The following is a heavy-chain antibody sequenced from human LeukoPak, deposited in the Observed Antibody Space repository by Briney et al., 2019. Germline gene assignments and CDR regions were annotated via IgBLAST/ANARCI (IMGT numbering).Heavy chain of an antibody. CDR2: ISSSSSYI. CDR1: GFTFSSYS. CDR3: ARVFCSSTSCRGPIDY. D-gene: IGHD2-2*01. J-gene: IGHJ4*02. Sequence: GGSLRLSCAASGFTFSSYSMNWVRQAPGKRLEWVSSISSSSSYIYYADSVKGRFTISRDNAKNSLYLQMNSLRAEDTAVYYCARVFCSSTSCRGPIDYSGQGTLVTVSS. V-gene: IGHV3-21*01.